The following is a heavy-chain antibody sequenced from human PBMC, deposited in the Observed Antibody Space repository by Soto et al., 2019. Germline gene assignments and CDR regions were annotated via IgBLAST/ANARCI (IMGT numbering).Heavy chain of an antibody. CDR2: INPKIGGT. J-gene: IGHJ4*02. Sequence: GASVKVSCKASGDTFTANYIHWVRQAPGQGFEWMGWINPKIGGTKYPQKFQGRFTMTRDTSLSTVYMTLTRLTSDDTAVYYWARDLAKGGGSACFEYWGQVPLVTVSS. D-gene: IGHD1-26*01. CDR3: ARDLAKGGGSACFEY. V-gene: IGHV1-2*02. CDR1: GDTFTANY.